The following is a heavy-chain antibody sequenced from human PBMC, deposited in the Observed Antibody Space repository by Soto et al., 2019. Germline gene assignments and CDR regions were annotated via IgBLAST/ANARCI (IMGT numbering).Heavy chain of an antibody. CDR3: AKGSTFRYFVHFDY. Sequence: WGSLRLSCAASGFTFSNFAMNWVRQAPGKGLEWVSTISGSGEITHYADSVKGRFAVSRDNSGNILYVQMNSLRAEDTAMYYCAKGSTFRYFVHFDYWGQGTLVTVSS. V-gene: IGHV3-23*01. D-gene: IGHD3-10*02. J-gene: IGHJ4*02. CDR1: GFTFSNFA. CDR2: ISGSGEIT.